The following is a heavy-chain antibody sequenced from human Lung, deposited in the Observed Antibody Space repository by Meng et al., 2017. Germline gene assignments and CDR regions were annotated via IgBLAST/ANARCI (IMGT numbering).Heavy chain of an antibody. Sequence: QPPGKGLECIGKSLILEAPATSHNPSLRSRVTMSVDTSKMQFSLKVRSVTAADTAVYYCASYGGSFSDYWGQGTLVTVSS. CDR3: ASYGGSFSDY. CDR2: SLILEAP. D-gene: IGHD1-26*01. V-gene: IGHV4-34*01. J-gene: IGHJ4*02.